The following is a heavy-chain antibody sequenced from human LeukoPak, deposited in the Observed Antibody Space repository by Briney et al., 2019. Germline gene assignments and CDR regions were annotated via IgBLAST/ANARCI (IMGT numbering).Heavy chain of an antibody. CDR1: GFTVSSNY. CDR2: IYSGGTT. CDR3: ARGRVNSGYHYPVDY. V-gene: IGHV3-53*04. D-gene: IGHD3-22*01. Sequence: GGSLRLSCAASGFTVSSNYMSWVRQAPGKGLEWVSVIYSGGTTFYADSVKGRFTISRQNSKNTLYLQMNSLRAEDTAVYYCARGRVNSGYHYPVDYWGQGTLVTVSS. J-gene: IGHJ4*02.